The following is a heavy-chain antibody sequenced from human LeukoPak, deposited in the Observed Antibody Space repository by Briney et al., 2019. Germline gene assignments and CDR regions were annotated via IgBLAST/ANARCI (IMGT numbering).Heavy chain of an antibody. D-gene: IGHD6-6*01. J-gene: IGHJ6*02. V-gene: IGHV1-18*01. CDR3: ARRGIAARPDYYYGMDV. Sequence: GASVKVSCKASGYTFTSYGISWVRQAPGQGLEWMGWISAYNGNTDYAQKLQGRVTMTTDTSTSTAYMELRSLRSDDTAVYYCARRGIAARPDYYYGMDVWGQGTTATVSS. CDR2: ISAYNGNT. CDR1: GYTFTSYG.